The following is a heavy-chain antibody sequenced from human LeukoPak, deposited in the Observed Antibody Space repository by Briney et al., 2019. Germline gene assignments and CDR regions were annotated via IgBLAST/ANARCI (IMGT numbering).Heavy chain of an antibody. Sequence: ASVKVSCKVSGYTLTELSMHWVRQAPGKGLEWMGGFDPEDGETIYAQKFQGRVTMTEDTSTDTAYMELSSLRPEDTAVYYCATVILERRAYYYYGMDVWGQGTTVTVSS. CDR1: GYTLTELS. J-gene: IGHJ6*02. CDR2: FDPEDGET. V-gene: IGHV1-24*01. D-gene: IGHD1-1*01. CDR3: ATVILERRAYYYYGMDV.